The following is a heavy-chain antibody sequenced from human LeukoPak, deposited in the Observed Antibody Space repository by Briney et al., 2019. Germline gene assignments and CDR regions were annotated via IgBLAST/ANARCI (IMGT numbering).Heavy chain of an antibody. Sequence: GGSLRLSCAASGFTFSSYGMHWVRQAPVKGLEWVAVIWYDGSNKYYADSVKGRFTISRDNSKNTLYLQMNSLRAEDTAVYYCAKETTVTTGLDYWGQGALVTVSS. CDR1: GFTFSSYG. D-gene: IGHD4-17*01. CDR2: IWYDGSNK. CDR3: AKETTVTTGLDY. V-gene: IGHV3-33*06. J-gene: IGHJ4*02.